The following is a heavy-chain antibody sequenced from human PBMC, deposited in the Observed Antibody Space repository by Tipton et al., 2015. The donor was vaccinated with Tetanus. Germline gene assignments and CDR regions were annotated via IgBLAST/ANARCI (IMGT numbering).Heavy chain of an antibody. CDR3: ARGIQGYCSGGSCYSRELFDY. CDR2: INHSGST. Sequence: LRLSCAVYGGSFSGYYWSWIRQPPGKGLEWIGEINHSGSTNYNPSLKSRVTISVDTPTNQFSLKRSSVTAADTAVYYCARGIQGYCSGGSCYSRELFDYWGQGTLVTVSS. D-gene: IGHD2-15*01. CDR1: GGSFSGYY. J-gene: IGHJ4*02. V-gene: IGHV4-34*01.